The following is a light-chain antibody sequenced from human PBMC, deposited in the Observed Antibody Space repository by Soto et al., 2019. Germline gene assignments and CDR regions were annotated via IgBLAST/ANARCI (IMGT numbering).Light chain of an antibody. J-gene: IGKJ4*01. V-gene: IGKV1-33*01. CDR1: QDISSY. CDR3: QHYDRPPPT. CDR2: DAS. Sequence: DIQMTQSPSSLSASVGDRVTITCQASQDISSYLNWYQQKPGKAPKLLICDASNLETGVPSRFSGSRSGKDFTITTSSLQPEHIATYYCQHYDRPPPTFGGGTKVEIK.